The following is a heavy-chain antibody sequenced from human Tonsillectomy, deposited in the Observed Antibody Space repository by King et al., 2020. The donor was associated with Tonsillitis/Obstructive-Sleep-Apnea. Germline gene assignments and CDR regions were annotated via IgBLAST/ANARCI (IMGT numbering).Heavy chain of an antibody. Sequence: QLVQSGAEVKKPGSSVKVSCKASGGTFSSYAISWVRQAPGQGLEWMGRIIPILGIANYAQKFQGRVTITADKSTSTAYMELSSPRSEDTAVYYCARGYYYDSSGYYNPYFDYWGQGTLVTVSS. CDR1: GGTFSSYA. D-gene: IGHD3-22*01. CDR2: IIPILGIA. J-gene: IGHJ4*02. V-gene: IGHV1-69*09. CDR3: ARGYYYDSSGYYNPYFDY.